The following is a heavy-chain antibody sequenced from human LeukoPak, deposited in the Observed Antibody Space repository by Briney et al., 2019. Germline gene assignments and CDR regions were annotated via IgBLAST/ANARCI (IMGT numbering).Heavy chain of an antibody. J-gene: IGHJ4*02. D-gene: IGHD4-23*01. CDR3: ARGGNTPFDD. CDR2: IRNKANSYTA. V-gene: IGHV3-72*01. CDR1: GFIFSDHY. Sequence: PGGSLRLSCAASGFIFSDHYMDWVRQAPGKGLEWVGRIRNKANSYTAEYAASVKGRFTISRDDSKNSLYLQMNSLKTEDTAVYYSARGGNTPFDDWGQGTLVTVSS.